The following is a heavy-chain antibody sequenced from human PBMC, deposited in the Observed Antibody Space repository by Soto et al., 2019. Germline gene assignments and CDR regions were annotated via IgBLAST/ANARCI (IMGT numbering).Heavy chain of an antibody. Sequence: QVQLQQWGAGLLKPSETLSLTCAVYGGSFSGYYWSWIRQPPGKGLEWMGEINHSGSTNYNPSLKSRVTISVDTSKNQFSLKLSSVTAADTAVYYCARAYDFWSGYYYGMGWFDPWGQGTLVTVSS. CDR3: ARAYDFWSGYYYGMGWFDP. CDR2: INHSGST. CDR1: GGSFSGYY. V-gene: IGHV4-34*01. D-gene: IGHD3-3*01. J-gene: IGHJ5*02.